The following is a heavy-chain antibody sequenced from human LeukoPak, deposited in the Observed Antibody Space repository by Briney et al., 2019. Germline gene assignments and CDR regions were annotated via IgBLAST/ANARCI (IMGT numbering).Heavy chain of an antibody. V-gene: IGHV4-34*01. CDR2: INPSGST. J-gene: IGHJ4*02. CDR3: ARGLGSGSYFGY. Sequence: SETLSLTCTVYGGSFSGYYWTWIRQPPGKGLEWIGEINPSGSTNYNPSLKSRVTISVDTSKNQFSLKLNSLTAADTSLYYSARGLGSGSYFGYWGQGTLVTVSS. D-gene: IGHD3-10*01. CDR1: GGSFSGYY.